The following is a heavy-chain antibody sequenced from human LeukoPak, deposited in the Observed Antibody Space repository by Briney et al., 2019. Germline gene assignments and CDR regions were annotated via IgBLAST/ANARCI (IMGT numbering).Heavy chain of an antibody. CDR2: IWYDGSNK. V-gene: IGHV3-33*01. CDR3: ARDSPYCSGGSCYPDY. CDR1: GFTFSSYG. Sequence: PGRSLRLSCAASGFTFSSYGMHWVRQAPGKGLEWVAVIWYDGSNKYYADSVKGRFTISRDNSKNTLYQQMNSLRAEDTAVYYCARDSPYCSGGSCYPDYWGQGTLVTVSS. D-gene: IGHD2-15*01. J-gene: IGHJ4*02.